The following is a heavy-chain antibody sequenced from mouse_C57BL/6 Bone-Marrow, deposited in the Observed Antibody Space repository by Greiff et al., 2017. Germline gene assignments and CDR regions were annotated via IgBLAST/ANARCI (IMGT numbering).Heavy chain of an antibody. V-gene: IGHV5-4*03. J-gene: IGHJ2*01. D-gene: IGHD1-1*01. CDR3: ARGALITTVVADFDY. Sequence: EVKLVESGGGLVKPGGSLKLSCAASGFTFSSYAMSWVRQTPEKRLEWVATISDGGSYTYYPDNVKGRFTISRDNAKNNLYLQMSHLKSEDTAMYYCARGALITTVVADFDYWGQGTTLTVSS. CDR1: GFTFSSYA. CDR2: ISDGGSYT.